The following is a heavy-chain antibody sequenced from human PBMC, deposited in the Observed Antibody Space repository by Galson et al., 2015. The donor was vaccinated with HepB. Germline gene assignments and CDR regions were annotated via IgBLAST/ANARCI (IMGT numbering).Heavy chain of an antibody. Sequence: SLRLSCAASGFTFSSYEMNWVRQAPGRRLEWVSYISGSGSTIYYADSVKGRFTISRDNAKNSLYLQMNSLRAEDTAVYYCARGGTLDYWGQGTLVTVSS. CDR2: ISGSGSTI. D-gene: IGHD3-16*01. CDR1: GFTFSSYE. V-gene: IGHV3-48*03. CDR3: ARGGTLDY. J-gene: IGHJ4*02.